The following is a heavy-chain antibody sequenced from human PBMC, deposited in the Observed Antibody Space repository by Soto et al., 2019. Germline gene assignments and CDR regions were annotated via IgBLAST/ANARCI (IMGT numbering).Heavy chain of an antibody. J-gene: IGHJ6*02. D-gene: IGHD5-12*01. CDR1: GYTFTSYG. V-gene: IGHV1-18*01. Sequence: QVQLMQSGAEVKKPGASVKVSCKASGYTFTSYGISWVRQAPGQGLEWMGWISAYNGNTNYAQKLQGRVTMTTDTSTSTAYMELRSLRSDDTAVYYCASQVATPYYYYGMDVWGQGTTVTVSS. CDR2: ISAYNGNT. CDR3: ASQVATPYYYYGMDV.